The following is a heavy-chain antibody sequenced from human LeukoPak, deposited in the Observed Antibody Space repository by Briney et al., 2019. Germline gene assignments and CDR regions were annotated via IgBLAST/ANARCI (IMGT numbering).Heavy chain of an antibody. CDR1: SGSISSYY. J-gene: IGHJ4*02. CDR3: ARGSEQLVHYYFDY. Sequence: SETLSLTCTVSSGSISSYYWSWIRQPPGKGLEWIGYIHYSGSTNYNPSLKSRVTISLDTSKNQFSLKLSSVTAADTAVYYCARGSEQLVHYYFDYWGQGTLVTVSS. V-gene: IGHV4-59*01. CDR2: IHYSGST. D-gene: IGHD6-6*01.